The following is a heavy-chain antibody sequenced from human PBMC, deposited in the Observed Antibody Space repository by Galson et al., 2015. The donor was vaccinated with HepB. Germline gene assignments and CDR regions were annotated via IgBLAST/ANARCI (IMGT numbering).Heavy chain of an antibody. CDR2: SINKANSYTT. CDR1: GFIFSDYY. D-gene: IGHD5-24*01. V-gene: IGHV3-72*01. CDR3: TRAGRDGYNLWD. J-gene: IGHJ4*02. Sequence: SLRLSCAASGFIFSDYYMDWVRQAPGKGLEWVGRSINKANSYTTEYAASVKGRFTISRDDSKNSLYLRMNSLKTEDTAVYYCTRAGRDGYNLWDWGQGTLVTVSS.